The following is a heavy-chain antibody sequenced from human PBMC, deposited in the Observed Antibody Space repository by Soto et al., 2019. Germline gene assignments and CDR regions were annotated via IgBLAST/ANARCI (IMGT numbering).Heavy chain of an antibody. CDR3: ARGSPGPVDH. Sequence: QVQLVQSGAEVRRPGASVKVSCKASGYSFTSLHFNWVRQATGQGLEWIGWMNPHSGETGYAQRFQGRVTMTRDISLSTAYMELRSLTSHDTALYFCARGSPGPVDHWGQGTLVTVSS. CDR2: MNPHSGET. J-gene: IGHJ4*02. D-gene: IGHD3-10*01. CDR1: GYSFTSLH. V-gene: IGHV1-8*01.